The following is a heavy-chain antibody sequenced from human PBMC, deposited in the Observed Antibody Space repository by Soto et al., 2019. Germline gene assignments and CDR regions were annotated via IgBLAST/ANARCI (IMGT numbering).Heavy chain of an antibody. CDR3: THRLVGSGQGY. CDR2: IHWNDDN. V-gene: IGHV2-5*01. D-gene: IGHD2-15*01. CDR1: GFSLTTGRVG. Sequence: QITLEETGPTLVKPSQTLTLTCTFSGFSLTTGRVGVGWIRQPPGKALAWLAVIHWNDDNHYSPSLKSRLTITKDTSKNQVVLTLTNMDPVDTATYYCTHRLVGSGQGYWGQGTLVTVSS. J-gene: IGHJ4*02.